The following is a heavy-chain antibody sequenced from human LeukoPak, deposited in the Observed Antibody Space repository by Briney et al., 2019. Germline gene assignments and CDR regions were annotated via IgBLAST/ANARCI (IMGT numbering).Heavy chain of an antibody. D-gene: IGHD2-2*01. V-gene: IGHV3-30*18. Sequence: GGSLRLSCAASGFTFSNYGMHWVRQAPGKGLEWVAVISYDGSNKYYADSVKGRFTISRDNSKNTLYLRMNSLRAEDTAVYYCANVNAMSTGYWGQGTLVTVSS. CDR2: ISYDGSNK. CDR3: ANVNAMSTGY. J-gene: IGHJ4*02. CDR1: GFTFSNYG.